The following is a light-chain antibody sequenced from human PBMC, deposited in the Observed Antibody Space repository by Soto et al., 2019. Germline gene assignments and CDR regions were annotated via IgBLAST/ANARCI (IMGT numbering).Light chain of an antibody. CDR1: QHISNY. CDR2: GAF. J-gene: IGKJ1*01. V-gene: IGKV1-39*01. CDR3: QQSYSSPWT. Sequence: DIQMTQSPSSLSASVGDRVTITCRASQHISNYLNWYQQKPGKAPKLLIYGAFSLQSGVPSRLSGSGSGTDFTLAISSLQPEDFATYYCQQSYSSPWTFGQGTKVDIK.